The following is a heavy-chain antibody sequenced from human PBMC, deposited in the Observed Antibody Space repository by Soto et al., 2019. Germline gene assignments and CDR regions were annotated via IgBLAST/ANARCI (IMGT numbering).Heavy chain of an antibody. V-gene: IGHV4-4*02. CDR1: RGSMTTGDW. CDR2: IYYGGTT. J-gene: IGHJ4*02. Sequence: QLQESGPGLVKPSGTPSLTCAVSRGSMTTGDWFSWVRQSPGKGLEWIGEIYYGGTTHYKPSLKSRVTISLDKSKNQFFLELSSSTAADTAVYYCAKNAVGGFDWWGQGTLVTVSS. CDR3: AKNAVGGFDW. D-gene: IGHD1-26*01.